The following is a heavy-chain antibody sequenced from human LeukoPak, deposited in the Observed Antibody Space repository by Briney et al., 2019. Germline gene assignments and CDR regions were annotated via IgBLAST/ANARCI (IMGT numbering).Heavy chain of an antibody. CDR3: ARGVWWIDS. V-gene: IGHV3-64*04. J-gene: IGHJ4*02. CDR2: VRSNGGCT. Sequence: GWSRRLSCSASGFTFSNYAMSWVRQAPGKRLQYVSAVRSNGGCTYYADSVKGRFTISRDNAQNTLDLQMNSLRAEDTAVYYCARGVWWIDSWGQGTQVTVSS. D-gene: IGHD1-26*01. CDR1: GFTFSNYA.